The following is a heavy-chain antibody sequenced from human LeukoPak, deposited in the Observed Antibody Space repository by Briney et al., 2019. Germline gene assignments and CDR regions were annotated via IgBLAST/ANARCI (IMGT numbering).Heavy chain of an antibody. CDR2: INHSGST. CDR1: GGSFSGYY. D-gene: IGHD4-17*01. J-gene: IGHJ6*02. V-gene: IGHV4-34*01. Sequence: PSETLSLTCAVSGGSFSGYYWSWIRQPPGKGLEWIGEINHSGSTNYNPSLKSRVTISVDTSKNQFSLKLSSVTAADTAVYYCARHRGDYYYYYGMDVWGQGTTVTVSS. CDR3: ARHRGDYYYYYGMDV.